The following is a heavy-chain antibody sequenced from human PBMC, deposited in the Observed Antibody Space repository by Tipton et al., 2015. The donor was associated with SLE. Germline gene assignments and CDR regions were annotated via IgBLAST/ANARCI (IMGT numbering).Heavy chain of an antibody. D-gene: IGHD5-18*01. CDR1: GFTFSSYA. J-gene: IGHJ4*02. Sequence: SLRLSCAASGFTFSSYAMSWVRQAPGKGLEWVSAISGSGGSTYYADSVKGRFTISRDNSKNTLYLQMNSLRAEDTAVYYCARDRTAMAGGDYWGQGTLVTESS. V-gene: IGHV3-23*01. CDR3: ARDRTAMAGGDY. CDR2: ISGSGGST.